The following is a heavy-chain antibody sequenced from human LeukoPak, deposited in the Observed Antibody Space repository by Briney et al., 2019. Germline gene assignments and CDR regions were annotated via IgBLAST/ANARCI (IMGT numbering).Heavy chain of an antibody. CDR3: ARHNRMGAAATLGVFDY. Sequence: SETLSLTCTVSGDSISSSSYYWAWLRRPPGKGLELIGTLSSTGSAYYNPSLRSRVSMSVDTSKNQFSLKLSSVTAADTAVYYCARHNRMGAAATLGVFDYWGQGTLVTVSS. J-gene: IGHJ4*02. V-gene: IGHV4-39*01. CDR2: LSSTGSA. CDR1: GDSISSSSYY. D-gene: IGHD6-13*01.